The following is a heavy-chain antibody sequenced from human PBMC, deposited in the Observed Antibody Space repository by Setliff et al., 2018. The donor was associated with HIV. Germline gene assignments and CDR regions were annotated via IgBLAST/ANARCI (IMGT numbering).Heavy chain of an antibody. J-gene: IGHJ5*02. CDR3: ARVACDSVKCYLYNWFDP. Sequence: ASVKVSCKASGYTFRNYAIHWVRQAPGQRLEWMGWINAGNGNTKYAQKFQGRVSITRDASASTAYMELSSLRSEDTAMYYCARVACDSVKCYLYNWFDPWGQGTLVTVSS. CDR2: INAGNGNT. CDR1: GYTFRNYA. V-gene: IGHV1-3*01. D-gene: IGHD3-22*01.